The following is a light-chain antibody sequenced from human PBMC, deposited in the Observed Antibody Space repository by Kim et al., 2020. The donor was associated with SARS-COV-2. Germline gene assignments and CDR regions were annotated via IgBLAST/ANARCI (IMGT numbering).Light chain of an antibody. CDR1: QSVSSSY. J-gene: IGKJ3*01. CDR3: QQYGSSPLT. Sequence: PGERATLSCRASQSVSSSYLAWYQQKPGQAPRLLIYGASSRATGIPDRFSGSGSGTDFTLTISRLEPEDFAVYYCQQYGSSPLTFGPGTKVDIK. CDR2: GAS. V-gene: IGKV3-20*01.